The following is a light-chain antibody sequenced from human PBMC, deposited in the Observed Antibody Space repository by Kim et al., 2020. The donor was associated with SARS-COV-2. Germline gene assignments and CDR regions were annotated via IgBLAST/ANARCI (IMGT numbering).Light chain of an antibody. J-gene: IGKJ4*01. CDR2: DVS. V-gene: IGKV3-11*01. Sequence: SGSPGEGAALSCRARQNIYNYLAWYQQKHGHAPPLLSSDVSNPATGIPARFRGGGCGTDFSLTISSLYPEDFAVYYCEQRRHWPPFGGGTRVDIK. CDR3: EQRRHWPP. CDR1: QNIYNY.